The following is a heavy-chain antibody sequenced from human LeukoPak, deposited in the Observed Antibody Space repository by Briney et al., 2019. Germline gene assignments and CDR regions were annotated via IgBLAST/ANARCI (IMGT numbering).Heavy chain of an antibody. J-gene: IGHJ4*02. D-gene: IGHD3-10*01. CDR3: ARRRHYYGSGSPFDY. V-gene: IGHV4-34*01. Sequence: PSETLSLTCAVYGGSFSGYYWSWIRQPPGKGLEWIGEINHSGSTNYNPSLKSRVTISVDTSKNQFSLKLSSVTAAATAVYYCARRRHYYGSGSPFDYWGQGTLVTVSS. CDR2: INHSGST. CDR1: GGSFSGYY.